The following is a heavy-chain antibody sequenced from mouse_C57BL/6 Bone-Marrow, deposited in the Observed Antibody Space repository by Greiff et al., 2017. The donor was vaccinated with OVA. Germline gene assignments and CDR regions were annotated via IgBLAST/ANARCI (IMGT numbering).Heavy chain of an antibody. CDR2: IRSKSNNYAT. J-gene: IGHJ4*01. V-gene: IGHV10-1*01. D-gene: IGHD1-1*01. CDR1: GFSFNTYA. CDR3: ATVVATAGKGYYAMDY. Sequence: EVKLVESGGGLVQPKGSLKLSCAVSGFSFNTYAMNWVRQAPGKGLEWVARIRSKSNNYATYYADSGKDRFTISRDDSESMLYLQMNNLKSEDTAMDYCATVVATAGKGYYAMDYWGQGTSVTVSS.